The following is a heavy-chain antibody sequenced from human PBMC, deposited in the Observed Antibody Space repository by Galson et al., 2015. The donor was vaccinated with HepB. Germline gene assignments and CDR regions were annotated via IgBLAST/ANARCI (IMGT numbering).Heavy chain of an antibody. D-gene: IGHD6-13*01. CDR1: GFTFSSYG. V-gene: IGHV3-30*18. Sequence: SLRLSCAASGFTFSSYGMHWVRQAPGKGLEWVAVISYDGSNKYYADSVKGRFTISRDNSKNTLYLQMNSLRAEDTAVYYCAKVSIAAAGTFDYWGQGTLVTVSS. CDR2: ISYDGSNK. CDR3: AKVSIAAAGTFDY. J-gene: IGHJ4*02.